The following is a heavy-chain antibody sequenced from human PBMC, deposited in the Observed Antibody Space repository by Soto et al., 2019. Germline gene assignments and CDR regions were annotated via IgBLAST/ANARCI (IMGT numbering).Heavy chain of an antibody. D-gene: IGHD3-10*01. V-gene: IGHV3-74*01. CDR3: ARGWFVPDV. CDR2: IDKVGTDS. J-gene: IGHJ6*03. CDR1: EFTFSGRS. Sequence: EVQLVESGGGLVKPGGSLRLSCAASEFTFSGRSVHWVRQAPGKGLVWVSGIDKVGTDSTYADSVKVRFTSPRDNAQNTVYLQMNSLRVEDTAVYYCARGWFVPDVWGKGTTVTVSS.